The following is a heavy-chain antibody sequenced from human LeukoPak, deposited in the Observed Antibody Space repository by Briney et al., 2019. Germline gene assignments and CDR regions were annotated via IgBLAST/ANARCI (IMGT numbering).Heavy chain of an antibody. CDR3: ARAWYYDFWSGYSLFGAFDI. J-gene: IGHJ3*02. D-gene: IGHD3-3*01. CDR2: INHSGGST. Sequence: ASVKVSCKASGYTFTSYYMHWVRQAPGQGLEWMGIINHSGGSTSYAQKFQGRVTMTRDMSTSTVYMELSSLRSEDTAVYYCARAWYYDFWSGYSLFGAFDIWGQGTMVTVSS. V-gene: IGHV1-46*01. CDR1: GYTFTSYY.